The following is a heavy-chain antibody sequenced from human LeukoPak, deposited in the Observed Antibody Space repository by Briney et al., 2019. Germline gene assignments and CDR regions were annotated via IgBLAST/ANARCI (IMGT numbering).Heavy chain of an antibody. Sequence: SGTLSLTCTVSGGSISSYYWSWIRQPAGKGLEWIGRIYSGGSTYYNPSLKSRVTISVDRSKNQFSLKLSSVTAADTAVYYCARVGSDWNDVRYNWFDPWGQGTLVTVSS. CDR1: GGSISSYY. V-gene: IGHV4-4*07. CDR2: IYSGGST. J-gene: IGHJ5*02. D-gene: IGHD1-1*01. CDR3: ARVGSDWNDVRYNWFDP.